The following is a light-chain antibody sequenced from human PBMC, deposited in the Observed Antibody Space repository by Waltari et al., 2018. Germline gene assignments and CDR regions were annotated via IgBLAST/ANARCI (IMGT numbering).Light chain of an antibody. CDR3: GTWDSSLNHGRV. V-gene: IGLV1-51*01. CDR1: SSNIGKNY. Sequence: QSVLTQPPSVSAAPGQMVTISCSGSSSNIGKNYVSWYQQIPGTAPKLLIYDNSTRPSGMPDRFSGSKSGTSATLGITGLQTGDEADYYCGTWDSSLNHGRVFGGGTKLTVL. CDR2: DNS. J-gene: IGLJ3*02.